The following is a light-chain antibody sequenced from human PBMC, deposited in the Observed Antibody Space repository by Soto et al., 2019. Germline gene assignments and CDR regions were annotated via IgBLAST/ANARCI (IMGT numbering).Light chain of an antibody. CDR2: EVS. J-gene: IGLJ1*01. CDR3: CSYAGSYTWV. CDR1: STDVGGYNY. V-gene: IGLV2-8*01. Sequence: QSALTQPPSAAGSPGQSVTISCTGTSTDVGGYNYVSWYQQYPGKAPKLMIYEVSKRPSGVPDRFSGSKSGNTASLTVSGLQAEDEADYYCCSYAGSYTWVFGSGTKVTVL.